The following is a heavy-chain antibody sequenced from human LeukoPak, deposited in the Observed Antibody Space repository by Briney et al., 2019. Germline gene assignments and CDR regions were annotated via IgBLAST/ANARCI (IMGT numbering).Heavy chain of an antibody. D-gene: IGHD4-17*01. CDR2: ISYGGNNE. V-gene: IGHV3-30-3*01. J-gene: IGHJ4*02. CDR1: GFTFTSYS. CDR3: ARGYGVPPKVGY. Sequence: GRSLRLSCAASGFTFTSYSMHWVRQAPGKGLEWVAVISYGGNNEYYADSVKGRFTISRDNSKNTVYLQINSLRTEDTAMYYCARGYGVPPKVGYWGQGTLVTVSS.